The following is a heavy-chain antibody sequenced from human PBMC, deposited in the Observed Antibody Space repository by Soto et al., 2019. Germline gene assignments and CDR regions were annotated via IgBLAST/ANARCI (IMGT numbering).Heavy chain of an antibody. CDR1: GYSFTSYW. D-gene: IGHD6-13*01. Sequence: PGESLKISCKGSGYSFTSYWIVWGRQMLGKGLEWMGIIYPGDSDTRYSPSFQGQVTISADKSISTAYLQWSSLKASDTAMYYCACQPGIRPSTPWYWGQGALVTVSS. J-gene: IGHJ4*02. CDR3: ACQPGIRPSTPWY. V-gene: IGHV5-51*01. CDR2: IYPGDSDT.